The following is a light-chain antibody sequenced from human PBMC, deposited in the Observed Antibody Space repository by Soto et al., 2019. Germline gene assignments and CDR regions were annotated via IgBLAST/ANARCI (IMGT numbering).Light chain of an antibody. CDR2: DVT. CDR3: CSYSSSSALPYV. CDR1: SNDVGDYNY. J-gene: IGLJ1*01. V-gene: IGLV2-14*01. Sequence: QSALTQPASVSGSPGQSIAISCTGTSNDVGDYNYVSWYQQYPGKAPKLIIHDVTTRPSGVSGRFAGSKSANTASLTISGLQPEDEADYYCCSYSSSSALPYVFGTGTKLTVL.